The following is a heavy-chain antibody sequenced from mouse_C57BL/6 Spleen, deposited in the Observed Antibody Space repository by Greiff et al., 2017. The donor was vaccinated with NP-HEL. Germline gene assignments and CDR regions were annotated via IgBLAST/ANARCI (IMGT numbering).Heavy chain of an antibody. J-gene: IGHJ4*01. CDR3: AREGLDYDPYYYAMDY. CDR2: ISYDGSN. D-gene: IGHD2-4*01. CDR1: GYSITSGYY. V-gene: IGHV3-6*01. Sequence: VQLKESGPGLVKPSQSLSLTCSVTGYSITSGYYWNWIRQFPGNKLEWMGYISYDGSNNYNPSLKNRISITRDTSKNQFFLKLNSVTTEDTATYYCAREGLDYDPYYYAMDYWGQGTSVTVSS.